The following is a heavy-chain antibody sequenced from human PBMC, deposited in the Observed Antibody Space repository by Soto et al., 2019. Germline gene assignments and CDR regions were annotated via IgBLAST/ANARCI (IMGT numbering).Heavy chain of an antibody. CDR2: IVVGSGNT. CDR1: GFTFTSSA. CDR3: ARSQGSSTSLEIYYYYYYGIDV. V-gene: IGHV1-58*02. D-gene: IGHD2-2*01. Sequence: SVKVSCKASGFTFTSSAMQWVRQARGQRLEWIGWIVVGSGNTNYAQKFQERVTITRDMSTSTAYMELSSLRSEDTAVYYCARSQGSSTSLEIYYYYYYGIDVWGQGTTVTVSS. J-gene: IGHJ6*02.